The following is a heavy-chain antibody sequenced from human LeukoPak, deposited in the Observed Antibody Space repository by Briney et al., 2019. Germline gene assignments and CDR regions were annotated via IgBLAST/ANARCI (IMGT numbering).Heavy chain of an antibody. D-gene: IGHD3-10*01. V-gene: IGHV3-74*01. CDR3: ARVIRGSGSEAFDI. J-gene: IGHJ3*02. CDR1: GFTFSSYW. Sequence: GGSLRLSCAASGFTFSSYWMHWVRRAPGKGLVWVSRINSDGSSTSYADSVKGRFTISRDNAKNTLYLQMNSLRAEDTAVYYCARVIRGSGSEAFDIWGQGTMVTVSS. CDR2: INSDGSST.